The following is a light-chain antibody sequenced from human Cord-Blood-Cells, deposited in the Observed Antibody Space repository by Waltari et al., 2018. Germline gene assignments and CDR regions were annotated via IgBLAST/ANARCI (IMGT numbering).Light chain of an antibody. V-gene: IGLV1-40*01. J-gene: IGLJ3*02. CDR2: GNS. Sequence: QSVLTQPPSVSGAPGQRVTISCTGSRLTIGAGYDVHRSQQLPRTAPKLLIYGNSNRPSGVPDRFSGSKSGTSASLAITGLQAEDEADYYCQSYDSSLSGSRVFGGGTKLTVL. CDR1: RLTIGAGYD. CDR3: QSYDSSLSGSRV.